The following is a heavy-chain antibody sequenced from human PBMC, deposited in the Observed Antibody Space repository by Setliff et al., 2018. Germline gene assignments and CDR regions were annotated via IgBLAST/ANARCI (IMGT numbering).Heavy chain of an antibody. CDR3: SRLVRYCTTTTCQRASGAEF. J-gene: IGHJ4*02. V-gene: IGHV1-18*01. Sequence: GASVKVSCKASGYTFTDYITNWVRQAPGQGLEWMGWISAYTGNTNYAQKLQGRVSMTTDTSTSTAYMELRSLTSDDTAVYYCSRLVRYCTTTTCQRASGAEFWGQGTLVTVSS. CDR1: GYTFTDYI. CDR2: ISAYTGNT. D-gene: IGHD2-8*01.